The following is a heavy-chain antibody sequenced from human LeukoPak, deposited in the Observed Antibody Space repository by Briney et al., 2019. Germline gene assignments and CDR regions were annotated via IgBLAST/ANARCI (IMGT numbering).Heavy chain of an antibody. Sequence: SETQSLTCAVYGGSFSGYYWSWIRQPPGKGLEWIGEINHSGGTNYNPSLKSRVTISVDTSKNQFSLKLSSVTAADTAVYYCARVGRCSGGSCYGYYYYYGMDVWGKGTTVTVSS. CDR1: GGSFSGYY. V-gene: IGHV4-34*01. CDR3: ARVGRCSGGSCYGYYYYYGMDV. J-gene: IGHJ6*04. D-gene: IGHD2-15*01. CDR2: INHSGGT.